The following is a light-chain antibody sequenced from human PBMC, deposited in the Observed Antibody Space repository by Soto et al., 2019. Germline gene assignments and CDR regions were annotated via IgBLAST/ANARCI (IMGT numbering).Light chain of an antibody. Sequence: QPVLTQSPSASASLGASVKLTCTLSSGHSSHAIAWHQKQPGKGPRYLMDLNNDGSHTKGDGIPDRFSGSSSGAERSLIISSLQYEDEADYYCQTWGTGFQVFGGGTKLTVL. CDR1: SGHSSHA. J-gene: IGLJ2*01. CDR3: QTWGTGFQV. CDR2: LNNDGSH. V-gene: IGLV4-69*01.